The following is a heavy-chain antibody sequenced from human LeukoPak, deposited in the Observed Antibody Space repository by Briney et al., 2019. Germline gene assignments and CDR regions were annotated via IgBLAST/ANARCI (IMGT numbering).Heavy chain of an antibody. D-gene: IGHD3-22*01. J-gene: IGHJ5*02. V-gene: IGHV3-74*01. CDR3: ARDLGQYYDTSDNWFDP. CDR2: INSDGINT. Sequence: GGSLRLSCAASGFTLKNHWMHWVRQAPGKGLVWVSRINSDGINTSYADSVKGRFTISRDNAKNTLNLQMNSLRAEDTAVYYCARDLGQYYDTSDNWFDPWGQGTLVTVSS. CDR1: GFTLKNHW.